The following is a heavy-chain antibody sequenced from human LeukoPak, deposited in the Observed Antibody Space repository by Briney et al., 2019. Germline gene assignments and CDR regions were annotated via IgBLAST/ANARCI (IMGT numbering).Heavy chain of an antibody. Sequence: PGGSLRLSCAASGFRFSTYSMNWVRQAPGKGLEWISYISHSGGAEHYTDSVKGRFTISRDNAKNAPYLQMNSLRAEATAVYFCARDYVFAFDYWSQGTLVTVSS. V-gene: IGHV3-48*01. D-gene: IGHD3-10*02. CDR1: GFRFSTYS. CDR3: ARDYVFAFDY. J-gene: IGHJ4*02. CDR2: ISHSGGAE.